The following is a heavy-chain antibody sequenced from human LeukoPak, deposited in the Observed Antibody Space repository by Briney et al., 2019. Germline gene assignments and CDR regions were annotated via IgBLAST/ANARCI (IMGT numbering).Heavy chain of an antibody. CDR3: ARDMHREAVHYPPDY. V-gene: IGHV3-21*01. CDR2: ISSSRTYI. D-gene: IGHD1-1*01. J-gene: IGHJ4*02. Sequence: PGGSLRLSCAASGFTFINHWMHWVRQAPGKGLEWVSSISSSRTYIYYADSVKGRFTISRDNAKNSLYLQMNSLRAEDTAVYYCARDMHREAVHYPPDYWGQGTLVTVSS. CDR1: GFTFINHW.